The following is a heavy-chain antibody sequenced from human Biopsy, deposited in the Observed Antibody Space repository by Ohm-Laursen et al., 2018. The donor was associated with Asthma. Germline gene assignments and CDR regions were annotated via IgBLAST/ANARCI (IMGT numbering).Heavy chain of an antibody. D-gene: IGHD1-20*01. V-gene: IGHV4-34*01. Sequence: GTLSLTCTVYGGYLTGHYWNWIRQPPGKGLEWIGEIDQSGYTNYNLSLKSRVTISADTSKNQFHLNLSSVTAADTAVYFCARAAITGIRGWFDPWGQGTQVTVSS. CDR1: GGYLTGHY. CDR2: IDQSGYT. J-gene: IGHJ5*02. CDR3: ARAAITGIRGWFDP.